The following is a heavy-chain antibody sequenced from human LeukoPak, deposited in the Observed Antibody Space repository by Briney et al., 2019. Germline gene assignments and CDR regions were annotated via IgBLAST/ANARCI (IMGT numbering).Heavy chain of an antibody. CDR1: AFTVSSNY. J-gene: IGHJ4*02. D-gene: IGHD1-26*01. CDR3: ARGGVYIGSFFDY. Sequence: GGSLRLSSAAYAFTVSSNYMSWVRQAPGKGLEGVSVLYSGGSTYYADSVKGRSTISRDNSKNTLYLQINSLTVDDAALYYCARGGVYIGSFFDYWGQGTLVTVSS. V-gene: IGHV3-53*01. CDR2: LYSGGST.